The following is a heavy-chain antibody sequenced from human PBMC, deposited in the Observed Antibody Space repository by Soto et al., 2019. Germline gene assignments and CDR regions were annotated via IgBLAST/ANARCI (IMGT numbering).Heavy chain of an antibody. CDR2: IWYDGVSK. J-gene: IGHJ6*02. D-gene: IGHD3-16*01. CDR1: GFTFSSYG. Sequence: QVQLEESGGGVVQPGRSPRLSCAASGFTFSSYGMHWVRQGPGKGLEWVAVIWYDGVSKPYAESVFGRFSISRDDSKNTVYLQMNRLRVDDAAVYYCARDRLWDEHGGKGMDVWGQGTTVTVSS. CDR3: ARDRLWDEHGGKGMDV. V-gene: IGHV3-33*01.